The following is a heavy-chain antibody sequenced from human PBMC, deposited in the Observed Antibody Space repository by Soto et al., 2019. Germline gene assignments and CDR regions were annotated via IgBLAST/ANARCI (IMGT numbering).Heavy chain of an antibody. V-gene: IGHV4-4*02. CDR2: IFHTGSA. D-gene: IGHD2-21*01. CDR1: GGSITSNW. J-gene: IGHJ4*02. CDR3: ERHIAVSGTRGFDH. Sequence: SETLSLTCAVSGGSITSNWCSWVRQPPGEGLEWIAEIFHTGSANYNPSLMGRLTISMDKSRNPLSLNLNSVTAADTAVYYCERHIAVSGTRGFDHWGQGTLVTVST.